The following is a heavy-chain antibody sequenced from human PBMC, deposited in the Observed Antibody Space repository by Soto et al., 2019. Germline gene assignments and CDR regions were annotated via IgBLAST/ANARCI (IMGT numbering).Heavy chain of an antibody. V-gene: IGHV3-66*01. CDR3: ARPKQQLVLDY. CDR2: IYSGGST. CDR1: GFTVSSNY. Sequence: GGSLRLSCAASGFTVSSNYMSWVRQAPGKGLEWVSVIYSGGSTYYADSVKGRFTISRDNSKNTLYLQMNSLRAEDTAVYYCARPKQQLVLDYWGQGTLVTVSS. D-gene: IGHD6-13*01. J-gene: IGHJ4*02.